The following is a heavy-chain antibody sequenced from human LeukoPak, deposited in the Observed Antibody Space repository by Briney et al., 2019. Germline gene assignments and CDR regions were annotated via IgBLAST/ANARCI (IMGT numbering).Heavy chain of an antibody. CDR1: GGSISSSNW. CDR3: ARHRRYYGSGSYYSDFDS. D-gene: IGHD3-10*01. J-gene: IGHJ4*02. CDR2: IYHSGST. V-gene: IGHV4-4*02. Sequence: SGTLSLTCAVSGGSISSSNWWSWVRQPPGKGLEWIGEIYHSGSTNYNPSLKSPVTISADMSKNYFSLRLSSVTAADTATYYCARHRRYYGSGSYYSDFDSWGQGILVTVSS.